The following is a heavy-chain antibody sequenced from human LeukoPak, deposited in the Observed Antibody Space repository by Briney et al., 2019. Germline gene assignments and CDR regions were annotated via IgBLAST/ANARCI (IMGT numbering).Heavy chain of an antibody. CDR2: ISSSSSYI. Sequence: GGSLRLSCPASGFTFSSYSMNWVRQAPGKGLEWVSSISSSSSYIYYADSVKGRFTISRDNAKNSLYLQMNSLRAEDTAVYYCAQIFSVGLYLNAFDIWGQGTMVTVSS. D-gene: IGHD1-26*01. CDR3: AQIFSVGLYLNAFDI. J-gene: IGHJ3*02. CDR1: GFTFSSYS. V-gene: IGHV3-21*01.